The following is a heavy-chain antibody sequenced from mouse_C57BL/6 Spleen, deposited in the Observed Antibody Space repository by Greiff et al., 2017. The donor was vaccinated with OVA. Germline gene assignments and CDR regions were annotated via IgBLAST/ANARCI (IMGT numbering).Heavy chain of an antibody. V-gene: IGHV1-82*01. CDR2: IYPGDGDT. D-gene: IGHD1-1*01. CDR1: GYAFSSSW. CDR3: ARSDYYGSSYDDY. J-gene: IGHJ2*01. Sequence: QVQLQQSGPELVKPGASVKISCKASGYAFSSSWMNWVKQRPGKGLEWIGRIYPGDGDTNYNGKFKGKATLTADKSSSTAYMQLSSLTSEDSAVYFCARSDYYGSSYDDYWGQGTTLTVSS.